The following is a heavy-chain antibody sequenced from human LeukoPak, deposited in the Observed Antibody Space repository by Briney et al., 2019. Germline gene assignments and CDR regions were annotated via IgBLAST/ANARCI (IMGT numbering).Heavy chain of an antibody. Sequence: ASVKVSCKASGYTFTSYDINWVRQATGQGLEWMGWMNPNSGNTGYAQKFQGRVTITRDTSASTAYMELSSLRSEDTAVYYCAKDSSGWYLVDYWGQGTLVTVSS. CDR1: GYTFTSYD. J-gene: IGHJ4*02. CDR3: AKDSSGWYLVDY. CDR2: MNPNSGNT. V-gene: IGHV1-8*01. D-gene: IGHD6-19*01.